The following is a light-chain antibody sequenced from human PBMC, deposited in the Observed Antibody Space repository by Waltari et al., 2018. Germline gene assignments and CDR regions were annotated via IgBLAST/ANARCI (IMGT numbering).Light chain of an antibody. V-gene: IGLV1-44*01. CDR3: AAWDDSLNVWV. J-gene: IGLJ3*02. Sequence: QSVLTQPPSASGTPGQRVTISCSGSSSDIGSNTVNWYQQLPGTAPKPLIYSNNQRPSGVSDRFSGSKSGSSASLAISRLQSEDEADYYCAAWDDSLNVWVFGGGTKLTVL. CDR2: SNN. CDR1: SSDIGSNT.